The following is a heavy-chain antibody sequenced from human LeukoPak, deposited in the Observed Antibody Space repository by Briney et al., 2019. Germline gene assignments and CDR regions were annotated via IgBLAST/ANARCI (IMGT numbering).Heavy chain of an antibody. V-gene: IGHV3-30*02. D-gene: IGHD2-2*01. CDR2: IRNDGGYT. CDR1: GFTLSNYG. Sequence: GGSLTLSCAASGFTLSNYGLHWVRQAPGKGLECVSFIRNDGGYTFYAGSVRGRFTISRDNSKNTLYMQMNNLRVEDTAVYYCTRERYCSGASCYSDNTCFDSWGQGTLVTVSS. J-gene: IGHJ4*02. CDR3: TRERYCSGASCYSDNTCFDS.